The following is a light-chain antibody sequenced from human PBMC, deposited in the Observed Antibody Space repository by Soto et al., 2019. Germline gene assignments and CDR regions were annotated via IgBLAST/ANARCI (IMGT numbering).Light chain of an antibody. J-gene: IGKJ4*01. CDR2: ATS. CDR1: QGVRSD. V-gene: IGKV3-15*01. CDR3: QQYNHWPRMLS. Sequence: EIAMTQSPDTLSVSPGDRATLSCRASQGVRSDLAWYQQKAGQSPRLLIYATSSGASDVPARFSGGGSGTEFTLTIASLQSEDFAIYYCQQYNHWPRMLSFGGGTKVDIK.